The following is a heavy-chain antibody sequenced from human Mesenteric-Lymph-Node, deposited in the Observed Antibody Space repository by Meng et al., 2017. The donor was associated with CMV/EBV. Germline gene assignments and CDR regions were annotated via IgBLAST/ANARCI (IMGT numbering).Heavy chain of an antibody. CDR3: ARQGQRYQLQNGDFDY. CDR2: IYYSGST. V-gene: IGHV4-39*01. D-gene: IGHD2-2*01. CDR1: GGSIISRDYY. Sequence: SETLSLTCTVSGGSIISRDYYWNWIRQPPGKGLEWIGTIYYSGSTYYNPSLKSRVTISVDTSKNQFSLKLSSVTAADTAVYYCARQGQRYQLQNGDFDYWGQGTLVTVSS. J-gene: IGHJ4*02.